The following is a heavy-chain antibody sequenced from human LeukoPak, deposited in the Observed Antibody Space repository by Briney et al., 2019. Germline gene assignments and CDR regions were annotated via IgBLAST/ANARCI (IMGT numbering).Heavy chain of an antibody. Sequence: GASVNVSCKASGYTFTSYAMYWVRQAPGQRLEWMGWINAGNGNTKYSQKFQGRVTITRDTSASTAYMELSSLRSEDTAAYYCERAEEQWLVRPIQHWGQGTLVTVSS. D-gene: IGHD6-19*01. CDR3: ERAEEQWLVRPIQH. V-gene: IGHV1-3*01. CDR2: INAGNGNT. CDR1: GYTFTSYA. J-gene: IGHJ1*01.